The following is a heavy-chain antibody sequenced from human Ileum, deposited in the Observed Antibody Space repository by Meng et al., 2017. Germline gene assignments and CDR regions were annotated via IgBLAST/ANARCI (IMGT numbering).Heavy chain of an antibody. CDR2: IHHGGST. J-gene: IGHJ4*02. D-gene: IGHD3-22*01. CDR1: GGSISPNHF. CDR3: ARRPRYDGSAYYPAFEY. Sequence: RESGTGPGDLSGTLAVTAAVSGGSISPNHFWRWVRQPPGKGLEWIGEIHHGGSTNYNPSLKSRVVISIDNSKSQFSLELTSVTAADTAVYYCARRPRYDGSAYYPAFEYWGQGTLVTVSS. V-gene: IGHV4-4*02.